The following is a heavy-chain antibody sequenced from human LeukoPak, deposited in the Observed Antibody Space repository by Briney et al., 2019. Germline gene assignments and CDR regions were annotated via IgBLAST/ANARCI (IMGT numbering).Heavy chain of an antibody. V-gene: IGHV3-48*01. CDR1: GFTFNTYS. CDR3: ARRFDY. Sequence: GGSLRLSCAASGFTFNTYSMNWVRQAPGKGLEWISYISESSDTIYYADSVRGRFTISRDNAKNSLYLQMNSLRAEDTALYYCARRFDYWGQGTLVTVSS. J-gene: IGHJ4*02. CDR2: ISESSDTI.